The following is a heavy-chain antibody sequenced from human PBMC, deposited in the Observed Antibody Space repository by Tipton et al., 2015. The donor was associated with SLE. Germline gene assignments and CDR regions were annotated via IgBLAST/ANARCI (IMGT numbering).Heavy chain of an antibody. CDR2: ISAYNGNT. J-gene: IGHJ6*02. CDR1: GGTFSSYA. V-gene: IGHV1-18*01. CDR3: ARNRYSGWSPGTYYYYYGMDV. D-gene: IGHD6-19*01. Sequence: QLVQSGAEVKKPGSSVKVSCKASGGTFSSYAISWVRQAPGQGLEWMGGISAYNGNTNYAQKLQGRVTMTRDTSTSTVYMELSSLRSEDTAVYYCARNRYSGWSPGTYYYYYGMDVWGQGTTVTVSS.